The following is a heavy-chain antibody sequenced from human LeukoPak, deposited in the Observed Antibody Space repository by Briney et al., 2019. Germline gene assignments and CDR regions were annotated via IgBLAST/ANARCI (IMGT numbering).Heavy chain of an antibody. V-gene: IGHV3-23*01. D-gene: IGHD3-10*01. CDR3: AKGVYIMVRGVIDY. CDR1: GFTFSSYA. J-gene: IGHJ4*02. CDR2: ISGSGST. Sequence: PGGSLRVSCAASGFTFSSYAMSWVRQAPGKGLEWVSAISGSGSTYYADSVKDRFTISRDNSKNSLYLQMNSLRADDTAVYYCAKGVYIMVRGVIDYWGQGTLVTVSS.